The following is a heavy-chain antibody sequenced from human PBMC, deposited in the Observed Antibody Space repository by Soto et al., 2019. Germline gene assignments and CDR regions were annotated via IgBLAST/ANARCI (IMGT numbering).Heavy chain of an antibody. CDR2: IYYSGST. J-gene: IGHJ4*02. V-gene: IGHV4-31*03. Sequence: QVQLQESGPGLVKPSQTLSLTCTVSGGSISSGGYYWSWIRQHPGKGLEWIGYIYYSGSTYYNPSLKSRVTISVDKSKNQCSLKLSSVTAADTAVYYCARGVTMVRGVIHTPYFDYWGQGTLVTVSS. D-gene: IGHD3-10*01. CDR3: ARGVTMVRGVIHTPYFDY. CDR1: GGSISSGGYY.